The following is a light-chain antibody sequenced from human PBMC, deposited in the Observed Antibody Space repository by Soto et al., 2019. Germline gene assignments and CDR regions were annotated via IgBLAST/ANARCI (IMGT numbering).Light chain of an antibody. J-gene: IGLJ1*01. CDR1: SSDVGGYNS. Sequence: QSALTQPASVSGSPGQSITISCTGNSSDVGGYNSVSWYQQHPGKAPKLMIYNVSNRPSGVSNRFSGSKSGNTASLTISGLQAEDEADYYCSSYTSSSTYVFGTGTKVTVL. CDR3: SSYTSSSTYV. CDR2: NVS. V-gene: IGLV2-14*01.